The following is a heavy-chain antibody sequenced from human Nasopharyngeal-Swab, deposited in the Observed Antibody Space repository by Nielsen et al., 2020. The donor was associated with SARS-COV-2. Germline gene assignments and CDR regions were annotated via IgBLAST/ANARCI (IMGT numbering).Heavy chain of an antibody. CDR2: ISSSSSTI. CDR3: ARDGSPGQWFRETQGMDV. Sequence: VRQAPGKGLEWVSYISSSSSTIYYADSVKGRFTISRDNAKNSLYLQMNSLRAEDTAVYYCARDGSPGQWFRETQGMDVWGQGTTVTVSS. J-gene: IGHJ6*02. V-gene: IGHV3-48*04. D-gene: IGHD3-10*01.